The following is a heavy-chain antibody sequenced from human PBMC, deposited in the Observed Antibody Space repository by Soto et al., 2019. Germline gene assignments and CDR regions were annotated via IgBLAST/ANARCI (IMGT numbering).Heavy chain of an antibody. Sequence: GGSLRLSCAASGFTFSSYGMHWVRQAPGKGLEWVAVIWYDGSNKYYADSVKGRFTISRDNSKNTLYLQMNSLRAEDTAVYYCARDLTVATIYYYYGMDVWGQGTTVTVSS. CDR2: IWYDGSNK. D-gene: IGHD5-12*01. CDR1: GFTFSSYG. J-gene: IGHJ6*02. CDR3: ARDLTVATIYYYYGMDV. V-gene: IGHV3-33*01.